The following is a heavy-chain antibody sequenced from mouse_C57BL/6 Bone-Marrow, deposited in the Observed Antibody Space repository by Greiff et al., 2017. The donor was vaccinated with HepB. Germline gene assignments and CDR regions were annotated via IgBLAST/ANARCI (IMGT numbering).Heavy chain of an antibody. D-gene: IGHD2-3*01. CDR3: ARNAYDGNFPYWYFDV. V-gene: IGHV5-17*01. Sequence: EVQRVESGGGLVKPGGSLKLSCAASGFTFSDYGMHWVRQAPEKGLEWVAYISSGSSTIYYADTVKGRFTISRDNAKNTLFLQMTSLRSEDTAMYYCARNAYDGNFPYWYFDVWGTGTTVTVSS. CDR2: ISSGSSTI. CDR1: GFTFSDYG. J-gene: IGHJ1*03.